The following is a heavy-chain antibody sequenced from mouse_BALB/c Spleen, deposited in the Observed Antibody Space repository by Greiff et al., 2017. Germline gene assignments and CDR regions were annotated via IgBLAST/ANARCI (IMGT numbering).Heavy chain of an antibody. CDR1: GYTFTSYW. J-gene: IGHJ4*01. Sequence: QVQLQQPGAELVKPGASVKLSCKASGYTFTSYWMHWVKQRPGQGLEWIGEIDPSDSYTNYNQKFKGKATLTVDKSSSTAYMQLSSLTSEDSAVYYCARFLHDYDGYYYAMDYWGQGTSVTVSS. CDR2: IDPSDSYT. D-gene: IGHD2-4*01. CDR3: ARFLHDYDGYYYAMDY. V-gene: IGHV1-69*02.